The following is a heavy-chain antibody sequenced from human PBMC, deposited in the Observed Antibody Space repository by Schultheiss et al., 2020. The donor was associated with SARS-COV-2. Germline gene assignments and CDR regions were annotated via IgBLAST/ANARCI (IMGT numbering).Heavy chain of an antibody. CDR1: GFTFSSYS. Sequence: GGSLRLSCAASGFTFSSYSMNWVRQAPGKGLEWVSYISSSSSYTNYADSVKGRFTISRDNSKNTLYLQMNSLRPEDTAVFYCAKDRDILPTLGDYWGQGTLVTVSS. CDR3: AKDRDILPTLGDY. CDR2: ISSSSSYT. D-gene: IGHD5-12*01. V-gene: IGHV3-21*05. J-gene: IGHJ4*02.